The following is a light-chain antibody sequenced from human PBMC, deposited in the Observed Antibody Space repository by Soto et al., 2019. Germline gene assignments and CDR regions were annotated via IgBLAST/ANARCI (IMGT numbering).Light chain of an antibody. Sequence: DIQMTQSPSSLSASVGDRVTITCRASQSISSYLNWYQQKPGKAPKLLIYAASSLQSGVPSRLSGSGSGTDFTLTISSLQPEDFATYYCQQSYSTITFGQGTRL. CDR2: AAS. V-gene: IGKV1-39*01. J-gene: IGKJ5*01. CDR3: QQSYSTIT. CDR1: QSISSY.